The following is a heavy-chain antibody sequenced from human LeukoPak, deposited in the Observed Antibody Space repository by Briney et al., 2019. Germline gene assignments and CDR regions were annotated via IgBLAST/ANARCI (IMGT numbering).Heavy chain of an antibody. CDR3: ATLRAFRGNDGDY. D-gene: IGHD1-1*01. Sequence: VASVKVSCKASGYTFTSYYMHWVRQAPGQGLEWMGWISAYNGNTNYAQKLQGRVTMTTDTSTSTAYMELRSLRSDDTAVYYCATLRAFRGNDGDYWGQGTLVTVSS. CDR2: ISAYNGNT. V-gene: IGHV1-18*04. CDR1: GYTFTSYY. J-gene: IGHJ4*02.